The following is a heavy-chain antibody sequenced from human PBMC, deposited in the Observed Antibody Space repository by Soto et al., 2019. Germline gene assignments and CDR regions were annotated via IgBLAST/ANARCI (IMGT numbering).Heavy chain of an antibody. D-gene: IGHD2-15*01. V-gene: IGHV6-1*01. CDR1: GDSVSTNSAT. CDR2: TYLRSQWDN. J-gene: IGHJ3*01. CDR3: ARAAVAFDAFDL. Sequence: QIQLQQSGPGLVKPSQTLSLTCVISGDSVSTNSATWNWIRQSPSRGLEWLGRTYLRSQWDNEYAVSVKSRIAIRPDTSKNLFSLQLSSVTPEDTAVYFCARAAVAFDAFDLWGQGTVVTVSS.